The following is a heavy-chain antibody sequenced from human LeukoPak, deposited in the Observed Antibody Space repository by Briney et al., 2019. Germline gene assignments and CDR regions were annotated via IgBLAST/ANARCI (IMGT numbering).Heavy chain of an antibody. CDR1: GGSISSGGYY. V-gene: IGHV4-30-2*01. Sequence: SQTLSLTCTVSGGSISSGGYYWSWIRQPPGKGLEWIGYIYHSGSTYYNPSLKSRLTISVDTSKNQFSLKLSSMTAADTAVYYCARGGRRSLYCSGGSCYSPRTVNAFDIWGQGTMVTVSS. CDR2: IYHSGST. J-gene: IGHJ3*02. CDR3: ARGGRRSLYCSGGSCYSPRTVNAFDI. D-gene: IGHD2-15*01.